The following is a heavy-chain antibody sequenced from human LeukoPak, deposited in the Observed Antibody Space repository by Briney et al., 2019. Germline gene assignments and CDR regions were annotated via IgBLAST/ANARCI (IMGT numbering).Heavy chain of an antibody. D-gene: IGHD5-18*01. CDR3: ARVFQLWLNWFDP. CDR1: GYTFTSYY. CDR2: INPNSGGT. Sequence: ASVKVSCKASGYTFTSYYMHWVRQAPGQGLEWMGRINPNSGGTNYAQKFQGRVTMTRDTSISTAYMELSRLRSDDTAVYYCARVFQLWLNWFDPWGQGTLVTVSS. J-gene: IGHJ5*02. V-gene: IGHV1-2*06.